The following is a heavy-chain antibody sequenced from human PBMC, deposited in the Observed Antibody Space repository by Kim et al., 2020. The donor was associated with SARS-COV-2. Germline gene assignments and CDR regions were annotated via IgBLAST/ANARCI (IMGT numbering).Heavy chain of an antibody. D-gene: IGHD6-19*01. CDR2: IYYSGST. V-gene: IGHV4-31*03. CDR1: GGSISSGGYY. CDR3: ATDHQNISGCYVGFDP. J-gene: IGHJ5*02. Sequence: SETLSLTCTVSGGSISSGGYYWSWIRQHPGKGLEWIGYIYYSGSTYYNPSLKSRVTISVDTSKNQFSLKLSSVTAADTAVYYCATDHQNISGCYVGFDPWGQGTLVTVSS.